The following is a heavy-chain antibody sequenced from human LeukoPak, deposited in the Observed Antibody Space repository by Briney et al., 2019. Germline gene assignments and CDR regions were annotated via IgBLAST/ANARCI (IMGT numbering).Heavy chain of an antibody. V-gene: IGHV3-30*02. D-gene: IGHD3-9*01. CDR1: GFTFSSYG. CDR2: IRYDGSNK. J-gene: IGHJ6*03. Sequence: GGSLRLSCAASGFTFSSYGMHWVRQAPGKGLEWVAFIRYDGSNKYYADSVKGRFTISRDNSKNTLYLQMNSLRAEDTAVYYCAKEAVLRYFDWLQTYYYYYYMDVWGKGTTVTISS. CDR3: AKEAVLRYFDWLQTYYYYYYMDV.